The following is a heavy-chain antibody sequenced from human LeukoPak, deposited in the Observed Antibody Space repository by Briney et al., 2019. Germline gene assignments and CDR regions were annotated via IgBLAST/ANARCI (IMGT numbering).Heavy chain of an antibody. CDR3: ASRDYDYVWGSYRPTPYGMDV. D-gene: IGHD3-16*02. Sequence: GASVKVSCKASGYTFTGYYMHWVRQAPGQGLEWMGWINPNSGGTNYAQKFQGRVTMTRDTSISTAYVELSRLRSDDTAVYYYASRDYDYVWGSYRPTPYGMDVWGQGTTVTVSS. CDR1: GYTFTGYY. V-gene: IGHV1-2*02. J-gene: IGHJ6*02. CDR2: INPNSGGT.